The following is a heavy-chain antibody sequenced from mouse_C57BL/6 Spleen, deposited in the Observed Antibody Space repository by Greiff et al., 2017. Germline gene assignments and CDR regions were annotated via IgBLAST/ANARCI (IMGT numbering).Heavy chain of an antibody. D-gene: IGHD1-1*01. CDR1: GYTFTSYW. CDR2: IYPSDSET. Sequence: VQLQQPGAELVRPGSSVKLSCKASGYTFTSYWMDWVKQRPGQGLEWIGNIYPSDSETHYNQKFKDKATLTVDKSSSTAYMQLSSLTSEDSAVYYCARGGVVGFDVWGTGTTVTVSS. CDR3: ARGGVVGFDV. J-gene: IGHJ1*03. V-gene: IGHV1-61*01.